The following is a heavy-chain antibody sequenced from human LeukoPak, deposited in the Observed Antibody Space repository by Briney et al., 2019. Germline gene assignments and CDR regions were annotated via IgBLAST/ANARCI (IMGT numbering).Heavy chain of an antibody. V-gene: IGHV1-18*01. CDR3: ARDVYCSGGNCYYYFDY. Sequence: RASVKVSCKASGYTFTSYDIAWVRQAPGQGLEWMAWISAYNGDTNYAQKLQGRVTMTTDTSTSTAYMELTSLNSDDTAVYYCARDVYCSGGNCYYYFDYWGQGTLVTVSS. D-gene: IGHD2-15*01. J-gene: IGHJ4*02. CDR2: ISAYNGDT. CDR1: GYTFTSYD.